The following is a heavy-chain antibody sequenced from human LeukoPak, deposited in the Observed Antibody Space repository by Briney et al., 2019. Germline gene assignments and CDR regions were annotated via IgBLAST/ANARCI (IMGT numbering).Heavy chain of an antibody. CDR1: GGTFSSHA. V-gene: IGHV1-69*13. Sequence: SVKVSCKASGGTFSSHAISWVRQAPGQGLEWMGGVIPIFGTANYAQKFQGRVTITADESTSTAYMELSSLRSEDTAVYYCASSRHYYDSSGYYPIDYWGQGTLVTVSS. CDR2: VIPIFGTA. J-gene: IGHJ4*02. D-gene: IGHD3-22*01. CDR3: ASSRHYYDSSGYYPIDY.